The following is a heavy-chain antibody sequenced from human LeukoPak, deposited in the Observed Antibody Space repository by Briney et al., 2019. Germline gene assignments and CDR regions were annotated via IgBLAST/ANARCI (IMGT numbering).Heavy chain of an antibody. CDR3: ARGANYDFWSGYDNWFDP. D-gene: IGHD3-3*01. Sequence: PSETLSLTCTVSGGSISSYYWSWIRQPPGKGLEWIGYIYYSGSTNYNPSLKSRVTISVDTSKHQFSLKLSSVTAADTAVYYCARGANYDFWSGYDNWFDPWGQGTLVTVSS. CDR2: IYYSGST. CDR1: GGSISSYY. V-gene: IGHV4-59*01. J-gene: IGHJ5*02.